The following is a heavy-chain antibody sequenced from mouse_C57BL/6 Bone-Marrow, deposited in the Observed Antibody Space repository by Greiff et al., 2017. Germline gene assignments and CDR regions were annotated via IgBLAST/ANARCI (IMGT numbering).Heavy chain of an antibody. Sequence: QVQLQQSGAELVRPGTSVKMSCKASGYTFTNYWIGWAKQRPGHGLEWIGDIYPGGGYTNYNEKFKGKATLTADKSSSTAYMQFSSLTSEDSAIYYCARRGDGYRTFARDYWGQGTSVTVSS. CDR3: ARRGDGYRTFARDY. V-gene: IGHV1-63*01. CDR1: GYTFTNYW. J-gene: IGHJ4*01. D-gene: IGHD2-3*01. CDR2: IYPGGGYT.